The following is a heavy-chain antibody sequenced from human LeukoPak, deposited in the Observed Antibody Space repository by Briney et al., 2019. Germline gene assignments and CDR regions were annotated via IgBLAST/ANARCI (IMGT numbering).Heavy chain of an antibody. J-gene: IGHJ4*02. Sequence: GGSLRLSCAASGFTVSSNYMSGVRQAPGKGLEWVSVIYSGGSTYYADSVKGRFTISRDNSKNTLYLQMNSLRAEDTAVYYCAREVYGSGSYFDAYWGQGTLVTVSS. CDR2: IYSGGST. CDR3: AREVYGSGSYFDAY. V-gene: IGHV3-66*01. CDR1: GFTVSSNY. D-gene: IGHD3-10*01.